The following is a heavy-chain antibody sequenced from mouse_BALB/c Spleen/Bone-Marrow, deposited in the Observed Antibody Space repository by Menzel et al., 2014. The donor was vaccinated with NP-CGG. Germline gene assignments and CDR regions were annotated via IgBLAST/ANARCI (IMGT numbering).Heavy chain of an antibody. CDR1: GFNIKDAY. V-gene: IGHV14-3*02. CDR3: VRSPGDVNY. Sequence: VQLKESGAGLVKPGASVKLSCTGSGFNIKDAYIHWVKRRPEQGLEWIGRIAPANGNTEYDPKFQGKATITADTSSNTAYLQPSSLTSEDTAVYYCVRSPGDVNYWGQGTLVTVSA. CDR2: IAPANGNT. J-gene: IGHJ3*01.